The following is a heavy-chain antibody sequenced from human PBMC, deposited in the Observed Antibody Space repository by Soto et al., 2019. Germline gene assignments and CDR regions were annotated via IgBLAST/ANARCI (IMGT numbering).Heavy chain of an antibody. CDR2: ISSGASNM. Sequence: EEQLVESGGGLVQPGGSLRLSCAASGFAFSGFEMNWVRQAPGKGLEWVSYISSGASNMYYADSVKGRFTISRDNAQSSLYLQMNSLRVEDTAVYYCARDPNYEFWSGYRNKEGTYGMDVWGQGTTVTVSS. CDR1: GFAFSGFE. CDR3: ARDPNYEFWSGYRNKEGTYGMDV. J-gene: IGHJ6*02. D-gene: IGHD3-3*01. V-gene: IGHV3-48*03.